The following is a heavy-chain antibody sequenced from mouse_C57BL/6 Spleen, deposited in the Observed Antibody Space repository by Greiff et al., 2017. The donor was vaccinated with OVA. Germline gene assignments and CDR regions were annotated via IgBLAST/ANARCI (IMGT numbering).Heavy chain of an antibody. J-gene: IGHJ1*03. CDR1: GFTFSSYA. CDR3: TREGTSWYFDV. V-gene: IGHV5-9-1*02. Sequence: DVMLVESGEGLVKPGGSLKLSCAASGFTFSSYAMSWVRQTPEKRLEWVAYISSGGDYIYYADTVKGRFTISRDNARNTLYLQMSSLKSEDTAMYYCTREGTSWYFDVWGTGTTVTVSS. CDR2: ISSGGDYI.